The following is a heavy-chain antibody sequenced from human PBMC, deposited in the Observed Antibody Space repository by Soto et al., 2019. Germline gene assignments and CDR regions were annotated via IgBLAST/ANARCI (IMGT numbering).Heavy chain of an antibody. J-gene: IGHJ5*02. CDR2: IIPILGIA. D-gene: IGHD5-12*01. CDR1: GGSFSSYT. V-gene: IGHV1-69*02. Sequence: GASVKVSFKASGGSFSSYTISWVRQAPGQGLEWMGRIIPILGIANYAQKFQGRVTITADKSTSTAYMELSSLRAEDTAVYYCARWLGWFDPWGQGTLVTVSS. CDR3: ARWLGWFDP.